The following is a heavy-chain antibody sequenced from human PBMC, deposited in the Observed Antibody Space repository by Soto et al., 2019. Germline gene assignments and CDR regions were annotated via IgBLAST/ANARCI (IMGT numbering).Heavy chain of an antibody. D-gene: IGHD4-17*01. J-gene: IGHJ6*02. CDR1: GFTFSSYG. CDR3: AKXPNTVTTNYYYYYGMDV. CDR2: ISYDGSNK. Sequence: GGALRLYCAASGFTFSSYGMHWLRQAPGKGLEWVAVISYDGSNKYYADSVKGRFTISRDNSKNTLYLQMNSLRAEDTAVYYCAKXPNTVTTNYYYYYGMDVWGQGTTVTVSS. V-gene: IGHV3-30*18.